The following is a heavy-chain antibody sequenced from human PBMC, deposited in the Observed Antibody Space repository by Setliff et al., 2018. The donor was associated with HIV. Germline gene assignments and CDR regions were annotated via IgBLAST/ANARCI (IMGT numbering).Heavy chain of an antibody. CDR2: IYTSGST. J-gene: IGHJ4*02. D-gene: IGHD3-3*01. CDR1: GGSISSGSYY. Sequence: SETLSLTCTVSGGSISSGSYYWSWIRQPAGKGLEWIGRIYTSGSTKYNPSLKSRVTISVDTSKNQFSLKLSSVTAADTAVYYCARLTIFGVVEHAYWGQGTLVTVSS. CDR3: ARLTIFGVVEHAY. V-gene: IGHV4-61*02.